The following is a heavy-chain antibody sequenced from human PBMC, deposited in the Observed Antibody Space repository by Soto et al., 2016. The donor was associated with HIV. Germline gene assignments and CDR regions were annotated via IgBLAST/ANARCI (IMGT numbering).Heavy chain of an antibody. CDR3: ARDIAVTGNFDY. D-gene: IGHD6-19*01. CDR2: INSDGSST. V-gene: IGHV3-74*01. Sequence: EVQLVESGGGLVQPGGSLRLSCAASGFTFSNSWMHWVRQAPGKGLVWVSRINSDGSSTSYADSVKGRFTISRDNAKNTMYLQMNSLRAEDTGVYYCARDIAVTGNFDYWGQGTLVTVSS. CDR1: GFTFSNSW. J-gene: IGHJ4*02.